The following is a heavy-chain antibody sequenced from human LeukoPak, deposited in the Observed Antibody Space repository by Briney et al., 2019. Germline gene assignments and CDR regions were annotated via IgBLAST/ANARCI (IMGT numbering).Heavy chain of an antibody. J-gene: IGHJ5*02. V-gene: IGHV1-69*05. Sequence: ASVKVSGKASGGTFSSYAISWVRQAPGQGLEWLGGIISISPTANYAQKFQDRVTMNMDESTTTAFMELSSLRSDDTAVYYCARGRVSGTTLVTWFDTWGPGTLVTVSS. D-gene: IGHD5-18*01. CDR1: GGTFSSYA. CDR2: IISISPTA. CDR3: ARGRVSGTTLVTWFDT.